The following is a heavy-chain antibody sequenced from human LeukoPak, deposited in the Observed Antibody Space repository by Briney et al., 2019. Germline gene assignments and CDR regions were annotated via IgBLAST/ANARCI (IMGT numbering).Heavy chain of an antibody. J-gene: IGHJ4*02. CDR2: ISWNSGSI. V-gene: IGHV3-9*01. CDR1: GFTFDDYA. D-gene: IGHD6-19*01. CDR3: AKATGSGVIFWCFDY. Sequence: PGGSLRLSCAASGFTFDDYAMHWVRQAPGKGLEWVSGISWNSGSIGYADSVKGRFTISRDNAKNSLYLQMNSLRAEDTALYYCAKATGSGVIFWCFDYWGQGTLVTVSS.